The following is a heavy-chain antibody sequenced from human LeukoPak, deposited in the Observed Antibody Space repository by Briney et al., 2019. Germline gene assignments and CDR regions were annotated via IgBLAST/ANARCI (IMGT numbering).Heavy chain of an antibody. CDR3: TTVFGYSSDSGSHD. Sequence: PGGSLRLSCAASGFTFSNAWTSWVRQAPGRGLEWVGRIKSKTDGGTTDYAAPVKGRFTISRDDSKNTLYLQMNSLKTEDTAVYYCTTVFGYSSDSGSHDWGQGTLVTVSS. D-gene: IGHD6-19*01. CDR1: GFTFSNAW. CDR2: IKSKTDGGTT. J-gene: IGHJ4*02. V-gene: IGHV3-15*01.